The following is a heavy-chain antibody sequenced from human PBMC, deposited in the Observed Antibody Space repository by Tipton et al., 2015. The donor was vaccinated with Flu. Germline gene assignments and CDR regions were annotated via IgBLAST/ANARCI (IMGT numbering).Heavy chain of an antibody. CDR1: GGSISSGGYY. J-gene: IGHJ6*02. V-gene: IGHV4-31*03. CDR2: IYYSGST. Sequence: LSCTVSGGSISSGGYYWSWIRQHPGKGLEWIGYIYYSGSTYYNPSLRSRVTISVDTSKNQFSLKLSSVTAADTAVYYCARENTSYYPSGMDVWGQGTTVTVSS. D-gene: IGHD1-26*01. CDR3: ARENTSYYPSGMDV.